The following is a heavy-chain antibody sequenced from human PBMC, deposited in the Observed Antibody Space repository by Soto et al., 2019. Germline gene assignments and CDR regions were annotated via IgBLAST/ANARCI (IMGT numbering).Heavy chain of an antibody. CDR1: GGSISSYY. D-gene: IGHD3-10*01. V-gene: IGHV4-59*01. Sequence: QVQLQESGPGLVKPSETLSLTCTVSGGSISSYYWSWIRQPPGKGLEWIGYIYYSGSTNYNPSLKSRVIISVDTSKNQFSLKLSSVTAADTAVYYCARGRYYYGSGSHWFDPWGQGTLVTVSS. J-gene: IGHJ5*02. CDR3: ARGRYYYGSGSHWFDP. CDR2: IYYSGST.